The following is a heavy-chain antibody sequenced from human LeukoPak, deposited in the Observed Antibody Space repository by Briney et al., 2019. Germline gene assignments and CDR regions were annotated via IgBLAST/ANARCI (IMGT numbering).Heavy chain of an antibody. CDR3: AREYCSGGSCYQSSWWFDP. D-gene: IGHD2-15*01. J-gene: IGHJ5*02. Sequence: ASVNISFTASGYTFTGYYMHWVRQAPGQGLEWMGRINPNSGGTNYAQKFQGRVTMTRDTSISTAYMELSRLRSDDTAVYYCAREYCSGGSCYQSSWWFDPWGQGTLVTVSS. CDR2: INPNSGGT. CDR1: GYTFTGYY. V-gene: IGHV1-2*06.